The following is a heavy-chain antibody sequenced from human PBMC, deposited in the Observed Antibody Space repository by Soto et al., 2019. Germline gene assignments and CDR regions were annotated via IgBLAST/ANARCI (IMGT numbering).Heavy chain of an antibody. CDR1: GGSVSSGSYY. Sequence: PSETMSLTCTVSGGSVSSGSYYWSWIRQPPGKGLEWIGYIYYSGSTIYNPSLKSRVTISVDTSKNQFSLKLSSVTAADTAVYYCARTLDFWSGYNYFDYWGQGTLVTVSS. CDR2: IYYSGST. V-gene: IGHV4-61*01. D-gene: IGHD3-3*01. J-gene: IGHJ4*02. CDR3: ARTLDFWSGYNYFDY.